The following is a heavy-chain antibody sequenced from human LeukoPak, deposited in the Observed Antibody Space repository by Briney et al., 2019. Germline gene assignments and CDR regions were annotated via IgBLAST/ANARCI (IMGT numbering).Heavy chain of an antibody. CDR2: ISGSGGST. V-gene: IGHV3-23*01. CDR1: GFTFSSYA. D-gene: IGHD2-2*01. CDR3: AKDQREYCSSTSCSNDAFDI. J-gene: IGHJ3*02. Sequence: GGSLSLSCAASGFTFSSYAMSWVRQAPGKGLEWVSAISGSGGSTYYADSVKGRFTISRDNSKNTLYLQMNSLRAEDTAVYYCAKDQREYCSSTSCSNDAFDIWGQGTMVTVSS.